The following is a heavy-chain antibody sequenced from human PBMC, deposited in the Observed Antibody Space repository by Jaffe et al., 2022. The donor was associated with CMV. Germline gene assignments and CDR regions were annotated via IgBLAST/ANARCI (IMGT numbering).Heavy chain of an antibody. CDR1: GGSISSYY. J-gene: IGHJ3*02. Sequence: QVQLQESGPGLVKPSETLSLTCTVSGGSISSYYWSWIRQPPGKGLEWIGYIYYSGSTNYNPSLKSRVTISVDTSKNQFSLKLSSVTAADTAVYYCARTHVIIEVVDYYDSGAFDIWGQGTMVTVSS. CDR3: ARTHVIIEVVDYYDSGAFDI. V-gene: IGHV4-59*01. CDR2: IYYSGST. D-gene: IGHD3-22*01.